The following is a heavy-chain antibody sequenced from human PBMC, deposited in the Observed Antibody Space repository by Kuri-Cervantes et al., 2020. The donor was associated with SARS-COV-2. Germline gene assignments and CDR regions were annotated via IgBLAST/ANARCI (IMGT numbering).Heavy chain of an antibody. CDR2: IRYDGSNK. J-gene: IGHJ5*02. CDR3: AKVGQQLVPDWFDP. D-gene: IGHD6-13*01. V-gene: IGHV3-30*02. Sequence: GGSLRLSCAASGFTFSSYGMHWVRQALGKGLEWVAFIRYDGSNKYYADSVKGRFTISRDNSKNTLYLQMNSLRAEDTAVYYCAKVGQQLVPDWFDPWGQGTLVTVSS. CDR1: GFTFSSYG.